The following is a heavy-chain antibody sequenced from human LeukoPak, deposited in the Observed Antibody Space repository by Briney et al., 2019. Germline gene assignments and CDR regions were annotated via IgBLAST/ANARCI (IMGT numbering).Heavy chain of an antibody. CDR3: AREAGGTMVRGVIAKGVWFDP. CDR1: GGTFSSYA. J-gene: IGHJ5*02. V-gene: IGHV1-69*13. D-gene: IGHD3-10*01. Sequence: SVEVSCKASGGTFSSYAISWVRQALGQGLEWMGGIIPIFGTANYAQKFQGRVTITADESTSTAYMELSSLRSEDTAVYYCAREAGGTMVRGVIAKGVWFDPWGQGTLVTVSS. CDR2: IIPIFGTA.